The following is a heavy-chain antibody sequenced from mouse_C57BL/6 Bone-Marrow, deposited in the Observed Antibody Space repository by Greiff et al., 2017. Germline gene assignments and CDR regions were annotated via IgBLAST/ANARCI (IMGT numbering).Heavy chain of an antibody. CDR2: IHPNSGST. Sequence: QVQLKQPGAELVKPGASVTLSCKASGYTFTSYWMHWVKQRPGQGLEWIGMIHPNSGSTNYTEKFTSKATLTVDNSSSTAYMQLSSLTSEDSAVYYGARERLGRGGFAYWGQGTLVTVSA. V-gene: IGHV1-64*01. J-gene: IGHJ3*01. CDR1: GYTFTSYW. D-gene: IGHD4-1*01. CDR3: ARERLGRGGFAY.